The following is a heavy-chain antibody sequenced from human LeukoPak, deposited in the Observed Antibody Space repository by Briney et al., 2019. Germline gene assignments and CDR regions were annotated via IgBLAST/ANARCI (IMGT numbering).Heavy chain of an antibody. CDR2: MVGSGKT. CDR3: AKDMHSGDGRWEFDP. D-gene: IGHD4-17*01. V-gene: IGHV3-23*01. CDR1: GFSFSTNA. Sequence: GGFLRLSCVASGFSFSTNAMTWVRQAPGKGLEWVSGMVGSGKTYYADSVKGRFTISRDNSKNTVCLQMNSLRVEDTAIYYCAKDMHSGDGRWEFDPWGRGTLVTVSS. J-gene: IGHJ5*02.